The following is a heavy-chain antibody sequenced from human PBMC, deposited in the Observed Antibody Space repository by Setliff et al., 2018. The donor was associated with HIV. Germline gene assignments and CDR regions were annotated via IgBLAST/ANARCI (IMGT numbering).Heavy chain of an antibody. J-gene: IGHJ3*02. Sequence: SETLSLTCTVSGGSIISSSYYWGWIRQPPGKGLEWIGSIYYSGNTYYNPSLRSRVTISVDTSKNQFSLKLRSVTAADTAMYYCATRYCSSASCYPDAFDIWGQGTMVT. CDR1: GGSIISSSYY. CDR2: IYYSGNT. CDR3: ATRYCSSASCYPDAFDI. V-gene: IGHV4-39*07. D-gene: IGHD2-2*01.